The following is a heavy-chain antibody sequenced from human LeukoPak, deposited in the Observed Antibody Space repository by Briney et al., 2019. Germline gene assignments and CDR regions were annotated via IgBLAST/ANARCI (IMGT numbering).Heavy chain of an antibody. CDR3: AKDQAIAVAVNFDY. J-gene: IGHJ4*02. D-gene: IGHD6-19*01. Sequence: GGSLRLSCAASGFTFSSYGMHWVRQAPGKGLEWVAFIRYDGSNKYYADSVKGRFTISRDNSKNTLYLQMNSLRAEDTAVYYCAKDQAIAVAVNFDYWGQGTLVTVSS. CDR2: IRYDGSNK. CDR1: GFTFSSYG. V-gene: IGHV3-30*02.